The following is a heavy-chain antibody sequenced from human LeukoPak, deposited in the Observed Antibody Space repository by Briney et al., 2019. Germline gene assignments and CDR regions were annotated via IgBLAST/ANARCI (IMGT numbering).Heavy chain of an antibody. J-gene: IGHJ3*02. CDR3: ARPSRKQWPYLDAFDI. V-gene: IGHV4-39*01. D-gene: IGHD6-19*01. Sequence: SETLSLTCTVSGGSISTSNYFWGWIRQPPGKGLDWIGSIYYSGSTYYNPSLKSRVTISVDTSKNQFSLKLRSVTAADTAVYYCARPSRKQWPYLDAFDIWGQGTMVTVSS. CDR1: GGSISTSNYF. CDR2: IYYSGST.